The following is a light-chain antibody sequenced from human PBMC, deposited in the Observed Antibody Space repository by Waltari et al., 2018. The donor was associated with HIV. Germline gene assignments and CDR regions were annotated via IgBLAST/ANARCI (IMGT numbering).Light chain of an antibody. CDR3: QQFNSYPLT. CDR1: QGISAA. V-gene: IGKV1-13*02. Sequence: AIQLTQSPSSLSASVGATVIITCRTSQGISAALAWYRQKPGKTPELLIYDVSTLPSGVPSKFSGSGSGTDFTLTINSLQPEDSATYYCQQFNSYPLTFGQGTRLEIK. J-gene: IGKJ5*01. CDR2: DVS.